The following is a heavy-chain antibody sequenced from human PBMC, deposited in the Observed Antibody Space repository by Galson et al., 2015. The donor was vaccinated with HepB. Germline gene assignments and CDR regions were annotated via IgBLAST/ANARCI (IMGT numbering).Heavy chain of an antibody. J-gene: IGHJ3*02. Sequence: SVKVSCKASGGTFNSYAISWVRQAPGQGLEWMGGIIPIFGTANYAQKFQGRVTITADESTSTAYMELSSLRSEDTAVYYCARGGAGHTSSQYCTNGVCLSTGEIWAFDIWGQGTMVTVSS. CDR2: IIPIFGTA. D-gene: IGHD2-8*01. CDR3: ARGGAGHTSSQYCTNGVCLSTGEIWAFDI. CDR1: GGTFNSYA. V-gene: IGHV1-69*13.